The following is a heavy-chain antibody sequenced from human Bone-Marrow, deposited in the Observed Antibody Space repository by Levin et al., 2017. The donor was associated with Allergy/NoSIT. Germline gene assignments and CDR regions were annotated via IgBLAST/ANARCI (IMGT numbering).Heavy chain of an antibody. V-gene: IGHV4-59*01. D-gene: IGHD2-21*02. Sequence: SETLSLTCTVPGGSLTSYHWTWIRQTPGKGLEWIGHIFYSGTTNYNPSLKSRVTISVDTSKNQFSLKLTSVTAADTAVYYCARVADCCYYFDFWGQGTLVTVSS. CDR1: GGSLTSYH. CDR3: ARVADCCYYFDF. J-gene: IGHJ4*02. CDR2: IFYSGTT.